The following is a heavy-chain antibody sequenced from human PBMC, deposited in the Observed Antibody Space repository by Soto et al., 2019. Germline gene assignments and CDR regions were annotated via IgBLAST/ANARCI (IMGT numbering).Heavy chain of an antibody. CDR3: AKRPYYDFWSGYQRSHPGDAFDI. J-gene: IGHJ3*02. CDR2: ISGSGGST. Sequence: GGSLRLSCAASGFTFSSYAMSWVRQAPGKGLEWVSAISGSGGSTYYADSVKGRFTISRDNSKNTLYLQMNSLRAEDTAVYYCAKRPYYDFWSGYQRSHPGDAFDIWGEGTMVT. CDR1: GFTFSSYA. D-gene: IGHD3-3*01. V-gene: IGHV3-23*01.